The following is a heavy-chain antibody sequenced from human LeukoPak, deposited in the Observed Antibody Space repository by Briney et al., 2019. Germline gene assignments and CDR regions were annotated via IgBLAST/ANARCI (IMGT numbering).Heavy chain of an antibody. CDR1: GFTFSDYA. CDR3: ARETYSSFDS. J-gene: IGHJ4*02. V-gene: IGHV3-30*01. D-gene: IGHD6-13*01. CDR2: ISYDGSNK. Sequence: PGGSLRLSCAASGFTFSDYAMHWFRQAPGKGLEWVALISYDGSNKYFADSVKGRFPISRDNSKNTLYLQMNSLRAEGAAVYYCARETYSSFDSWGQGTLVTVSS.